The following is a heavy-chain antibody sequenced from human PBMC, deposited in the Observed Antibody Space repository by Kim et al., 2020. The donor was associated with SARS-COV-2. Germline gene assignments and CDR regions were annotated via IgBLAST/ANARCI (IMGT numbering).Heavy chain of an antibody. D-gene: IGHD3-10*01. Sequence: SVNGRFTIARDNAKNSLYLQMNSLRAEDTDVYYCAIFRMVRGVIISPFDYWGQGTLVTVSS. J-gene: IGHJ4*02. V-gene: IGHV3-21*01. CDR3: AIFRMVRGVIISPFDY.